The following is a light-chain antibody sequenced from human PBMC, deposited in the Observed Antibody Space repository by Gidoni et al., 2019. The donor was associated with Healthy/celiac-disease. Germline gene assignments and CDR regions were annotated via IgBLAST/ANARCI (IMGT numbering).Light chain of an antibody. V-gene: IGKV3-15*01. CDR3: QQYNRWPPPT. J-gene: IGKJ1*01. CDR2: GAS. Sequence: EVVTTQSPATLSVPPGERATHSCRASQSVSSNLAWYQQKPGQAPRLLIYGASTRATGIPASFSGSGSGTEFTLTISSLQSEAFAVYSCQQYNRWPPPTFAQETKVEIK. CDR1: QSVSSN.